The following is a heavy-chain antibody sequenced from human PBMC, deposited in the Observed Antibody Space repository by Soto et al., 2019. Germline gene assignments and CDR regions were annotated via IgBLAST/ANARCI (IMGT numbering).Heavy chain of an antibody. J-gene: IGHJ3*02. V-gene: IGHV3-21*01. CDR2: ISSSSTYI. Sequence: EVQLVESGGGLVKPGGSLRLSCAASGVTLSGYNMNWVRQAPGKGLEWVSSISSSSTYIYYADSVKGRFTISRDNAKKSLYLQMNSLRAEDTAVYYCARGITTNDASDIWGQGTMVTVSS. CDR1: GVTLSGYN. D-gene: IGHD3-22*01. CDR3: ARGITTNDASDI.